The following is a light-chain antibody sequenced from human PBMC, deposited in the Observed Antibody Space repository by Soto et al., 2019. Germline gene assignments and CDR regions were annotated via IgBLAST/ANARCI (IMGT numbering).Light chain of an antibody. CDR1: SSNIGAGYD. CDR3: QSYDSSLSGSGV. CDR2: GNS. J-gene: IGLJ2*01. Sequence: QAVVTQPPSVSGAPGQRVTISCTGSSSNIGAGYDVHWYQQLPGTAPKLLIYGNSNRPSWVPDRFSGSKSGTSASLAITGLQAEDEADYYCQSYDSSLSGSGVFGGGTKLTVL. V-gene: IGLV1-40*01.